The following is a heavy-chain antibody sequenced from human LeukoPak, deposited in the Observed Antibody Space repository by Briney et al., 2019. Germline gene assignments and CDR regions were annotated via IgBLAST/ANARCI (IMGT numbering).Heavy chain of an antibody. CDR1: GFTFSSYG. D-gene: IGHD6-19*01. Sequence: GGSLRLSCAASGFTFSSYGMSWVRQAPGKGLEWVSAISGSGGSTYYADSVKGRFTISRDNSKNTLYLQMNSLRAEDTAVYYCARDGHSSGWYDFDYWGQGTLVTVSS. J-gene: IGHJ4*02. CDR2: ISGSGGST. CDR3: ARDGHSSGWYDFDY. V-gene: IGHV3-23*01.